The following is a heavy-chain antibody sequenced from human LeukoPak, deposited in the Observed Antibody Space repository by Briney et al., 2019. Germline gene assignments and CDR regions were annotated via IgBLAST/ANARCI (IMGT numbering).Heavy chain of an antibody. CDR1: GFTFSDYY. J-gene: IGHJ5*02. Sequence: GGSLRLSCAASGFTFSDYYMSWIRQAPGKGLEWVSYISSSGSTIYYADSVKGRFTISRDNAKNSLYLQMNSLRAEDTALYYCANEKVVLGNWFDPWGQGTLVTVSS. D-gene: IGHD3-22*01. CDR3: ANEKVVLGNWFDP. CDR2: ISSSGSTI. V-gene: IGHV3-11*01.